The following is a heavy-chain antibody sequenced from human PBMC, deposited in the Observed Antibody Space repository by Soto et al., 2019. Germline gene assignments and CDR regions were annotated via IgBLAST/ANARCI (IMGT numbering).Heavy chain of an antibody. Sequence: QVQLVESGGGVVQPGRSLRLSCAASGFTFSSYGMHWVRQAPGKGLAWVAVIWYDGSNKYYADSVKGRFTISRDNSKNTLYLQMNSLRAEDTAVYYCARDSDRGYGDDPGRIPFDYWGQGTLVTVSS. V-gene: IGHV3-33*01. D-gene: IGHD5-12*01. CDR2: IWYDGSNK. CDR1: GFTFSSYG. CDR3: ARDSDRGYGDDPGRIPFDY. J-gene: IGHJ4*02.